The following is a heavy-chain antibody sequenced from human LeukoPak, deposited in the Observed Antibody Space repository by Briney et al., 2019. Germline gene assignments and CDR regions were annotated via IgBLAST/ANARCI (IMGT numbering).Heavy chain of an antibody. Sequence: ASVRVSCKASGYIFTGYFMNWVRQAPGQGLEWMGWINPNSGGANYAQKFQGRVTMTRDTSISTAYMELSSLTSDDTAVYYCARGSSERDWFDLWGREPWSPSPQ. CDR2: INPNSGGA. V-gene: IGHV1-2*02. CDR3: ARGSSERDWFDL. D-gene: IGHD1-1*01. CDR1: GYIFTGYF. J-gene: IGHJ5*02.